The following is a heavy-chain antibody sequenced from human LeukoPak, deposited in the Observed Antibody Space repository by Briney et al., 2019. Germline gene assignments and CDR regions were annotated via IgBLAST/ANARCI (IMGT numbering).Heavy chain of an antibody. CDR1: GYTFTSYG. J-gene: IGHJ3*02. V-gene: IGHV1-18*01. Sequence: ASVKVSCKASGYTFTSYGISWVRQAPGQGLEWMGWISAYNGNTNYAQKLQGRVTMTTDTSTSTAYMELRSLRSEDTAVYYCARDVRLGSGYYFYAFDIWGQGTMVTVSS. D-gene: IGHD3-22*01. CDR2: ISAYNGNT. CDR3: ARDVRLGSGYYFYAFDI.